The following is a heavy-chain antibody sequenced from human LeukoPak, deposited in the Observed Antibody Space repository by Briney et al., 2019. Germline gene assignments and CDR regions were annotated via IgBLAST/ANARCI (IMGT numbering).Heavy chain of an antibody. CDR1: GGSISRDCYS. J-gene: IGHJ4*02. Sequence: SQTLSLACAASGGSISRDCYSWSWMRQPPGKGLEWIGYIYHSGSTYYNTSLKRPIHISVDRCKNQFSLKLSSVTAADTAVYYCARHVAATGNLVHGGRGTLVTVSS. CDR2: IYHSGST. D-gene: IGHD6-13*01. CDR3: ARHVAATGNLVH. V-gene: IGHV4-30-2*01.